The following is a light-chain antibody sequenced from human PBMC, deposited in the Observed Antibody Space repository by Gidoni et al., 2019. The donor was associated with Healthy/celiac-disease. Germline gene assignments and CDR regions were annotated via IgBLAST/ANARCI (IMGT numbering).Light chain of an antibody. Sequence: QSVLTQPPSASGTPRQRVTIACSGSSYNIGRNTVNWNQQLPGTPPKLLSYRNNQRPSGVPDRFSGAKSGISASLAISGLQSEDEADYYCAAGDVSLNGPVFGGGTKVTVL. V-gene: IGLV1-44*01. CDR3: AAGDVSLNGPV. J-gene: IGLJ2*01. CDR2: RNN. CDR1: SYNIGRNT.